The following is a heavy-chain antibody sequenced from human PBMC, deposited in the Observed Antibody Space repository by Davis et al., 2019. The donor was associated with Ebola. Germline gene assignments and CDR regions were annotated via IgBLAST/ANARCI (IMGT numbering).Heavy chain of an antibody. CDR3: ARTWGHCSSTKCLATWFDP. J-gene: IGHJ5*02. V-gene: IGHV1-69*13. CDR1: GGTFSSYT. CDR2: VIPVFGTT. Sequence: SVKVSCKASGGTFSSYTITWVRQAPGQGLEWMGWVIPVFGTTNYAQKFQGRVTLTADESTSTAYMELTNLRSDDTAVYYCARTWGHCSSTKCLATWFDPWGQGTLVTVSS. D-gene: IGHD2-2*01.